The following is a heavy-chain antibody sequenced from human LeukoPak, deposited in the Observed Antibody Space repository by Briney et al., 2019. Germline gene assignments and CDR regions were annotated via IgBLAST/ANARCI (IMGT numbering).Heavy chain of an antibody. D-gene: IGHD3-9*01. Sequence: ASVKVSCKASGYTFTGYYMHWVRQAPGQGLEWMGWINPNSGGTNYAQKFQGRVTMTRDTSISTAYMELSRLRSDDTAVYYCAGDLDYYDILTGYYSNRFFGYWGQGTLVTVSS. CDR3: AGDLDYYDILTGYYSNRFFGY. V-gene: IGHV1-2*02. CDR1: GYTFTGYY. CDR2: INPNSGGT. J-gene: IGHJ4*02.